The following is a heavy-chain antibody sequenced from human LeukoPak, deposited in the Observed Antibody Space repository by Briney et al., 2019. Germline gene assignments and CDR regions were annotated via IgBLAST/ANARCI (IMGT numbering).Heavy chain of an antibody. J-gene: IGHJ5*02. Sequence: ASVKVSCKASGYTFTSYGISWVRQAPGQGLEGMGWINPNSGGTNYAQKFQGRVTMTRDTSISTAYMELSRLRSDDTAVYYCARDTYDFWSGTPRGRWFDPWGQGTLVTVSP. CDR2: INPNSGGT. CDR1: GYTFTSYG. D-gene: IGHD3-3*01. V-gene: IGHV1-2*02. CDR3: ARDTYDFWSGTPRGRWFDP.